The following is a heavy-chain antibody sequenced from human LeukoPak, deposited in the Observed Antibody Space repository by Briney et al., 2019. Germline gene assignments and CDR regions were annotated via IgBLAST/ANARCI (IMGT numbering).Heavy chain of an antibody. Sequence: SETLSLTCTVSGGSISSYYWSWIRQPPGKGLEWIGYIYYSGSTNYNPSLKSRVTISVDTSKNQFTLKLNSVTAADTAVYYCARDSDRSGYYWSWGQGTLVTVSS. CDR1: GGSISSYY. J-gene: IGHJ4*02. CDR2: IYYSGST. D-gene: IGHD3-22*01. CDR3: ARDSDRSGYYWS. V-gene: IGHV4-59*01.